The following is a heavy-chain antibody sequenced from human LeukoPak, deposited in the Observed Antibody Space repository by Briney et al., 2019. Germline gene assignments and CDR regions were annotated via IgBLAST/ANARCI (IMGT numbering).Heavy chain of an antibody. CDR2: IYYSRST. CDR3: ARWGSVNHYSDY. D-gene: IGHD3-10*01. Sequence: SETLSLTCTVSGGSISSYYWSWIRQPPGKGLEWIGYIYYSRSTNYNPSLKSRVTISVDTSKNQFSLKLSSVTAADTAVYYCARWGSVNHYSDYWGQGTLVTVSS. CDR1: GGSISSYY. V-gene: IGHV4-59*01. J-gene: IGHJ4*02.